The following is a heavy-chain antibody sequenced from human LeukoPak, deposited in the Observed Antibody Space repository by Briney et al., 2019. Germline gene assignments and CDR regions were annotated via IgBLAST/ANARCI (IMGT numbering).Heavy chain of an antibody. V-gene: IGHV4-59*08. J-gene: IGHJ3*02. CDR1: GGSISSYY. D-gene: IGHD3-16*01. Sequence: SETLSLTCTVSGGSISSYYWSWIRQPPGKGLEWIGYIYYSGSTNYYPSLKSRVTISVDTSKNQFSLKLSSVTAADTAVYYCARLWDDAFDIWGQGTMVTVSS. CDR2: IYYSGST. CDR3: ARLWDDAFDI.